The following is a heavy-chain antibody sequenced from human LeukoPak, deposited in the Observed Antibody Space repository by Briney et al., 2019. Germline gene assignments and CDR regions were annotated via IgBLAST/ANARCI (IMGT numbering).Heavy chain of an antibody. CDR3: ASDSSGYYYLGY. D-gene: IGHD3-22*01. V-gene: IGHV1-46*01. J-gene: IGHJ4*02. Sequence: ASVKVSCKASGYTFTSYYMHWVRQAPGQGLEWMGIINPSGGSTSYAQKFQGRVTMTRDTSTSTVYMELSSLRSEDTAVYYCASDSSGYYYLGYWGQGTLVTVSS. CDR1: GYTFTSYY. CDR2: INPSGGST.